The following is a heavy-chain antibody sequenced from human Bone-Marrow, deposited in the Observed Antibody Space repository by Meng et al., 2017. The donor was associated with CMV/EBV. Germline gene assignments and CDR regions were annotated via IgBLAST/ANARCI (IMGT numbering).Heavy chain of an antibody. D-gene: IGHD3-3*01. Sequence: SETLSLTCTVSGGSISSYYWSWIRQPAGKGLEWIGRIYTSGSTNYNPSLKSRVTMSVDTSKNQFSLKLSSVTAADTAVYCCARVSIFGVVPNWFDPWGQGTLVTVSS. V-gene: IGHV4-4*07. CDR3: ARVSIFGVVPNWFDP. CDR1: GGSISSYY. CDR2: IYTSGST. J-gene: IGHJ5*02.